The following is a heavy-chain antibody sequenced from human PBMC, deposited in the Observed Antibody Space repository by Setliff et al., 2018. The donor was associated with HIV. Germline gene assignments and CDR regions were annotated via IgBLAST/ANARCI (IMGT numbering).Heavy chain of an antibody. V-gene: IGHV1-18*01. CDR3: ARPSSPDCGGDCYPDAFDI. D-gene: IGHD2-21*01. J-gene: IGHJ3*02. Sequence: ASVKVSCKASGYTFTNYGISWVRQAPGQGLEWMGWISTYNGNTKYVQKLQGRVTMTTDTSTSTAYMELRSLRSDDTAMYYCARPSSPDCGGDCYPDAFDIWGQGTTVTVS. CDR2: ISTYNGNT. CDR1: GYTFTNYG.